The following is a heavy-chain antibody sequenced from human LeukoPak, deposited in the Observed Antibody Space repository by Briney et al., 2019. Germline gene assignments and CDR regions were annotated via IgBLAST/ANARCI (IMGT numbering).Heavy chain of an antibody. CDR3: ARVKAAAIGFDY. CDR1: GGPISSSNW. J-gene: IGHJ4*02. D-gene: IGHD6-13*01. V-gene: IGHV4-4*02. Sequence: PSETLSLTCAVSGGPISSSNWWSWVRQPPGKGLEWIGEIYHSGSTNYNPSLKSRVTISVDKSKNQFSLKLSSVTAADTAVYYCARVKAAAIGFDYWGQGTLVTVSS. CDR2: IYHSGST.